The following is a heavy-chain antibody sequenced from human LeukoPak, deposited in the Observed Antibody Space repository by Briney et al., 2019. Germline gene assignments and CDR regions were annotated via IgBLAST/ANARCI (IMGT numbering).Heavy chain of an antibody. CDR3: ARDSPDCSSTSCHIVEAGTSYYMDV. CDR2: IYYSGST. J-gene: IGHJ6*03. D-gene: IGHD2-2*02. V-gene: IGHV4-31*03. CDR1: GGSISSGGYY. Sequence: PSETLSLTCTVSGGSISSGGYYWSWIRQHPGKGLEWIGYIYYSGSTYYNPSLKSRVTISVDTSKNQFSLKLSSVTAADTAVYYCARDSPDCSSTSCHIVEAGTSYYMDVWGKGTTVTVSS.